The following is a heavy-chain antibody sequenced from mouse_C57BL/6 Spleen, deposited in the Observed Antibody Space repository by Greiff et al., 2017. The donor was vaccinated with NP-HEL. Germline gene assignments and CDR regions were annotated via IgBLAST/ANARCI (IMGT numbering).Heavy chain of an antibody. J-gene: IGHJ4*01. CDR1: GFTFSSYT. D-gene: IGHD2-4*01. CDR3: ARHYDYDKGDAMDY. Sequence: EVMLVESGGGLVKPGGSLKLSCAASGFTFSSYTMSWVRQTPEKRLEWVATISGGGGNTYYPDSVKGRFTISRDNAKNTLYLQMSSLRSEDTALYYCARHYDYDKGDAMDYWGQGTSVTVSS. CDR2: ISGGGGNT. V-gene: IGHV5-9*01.